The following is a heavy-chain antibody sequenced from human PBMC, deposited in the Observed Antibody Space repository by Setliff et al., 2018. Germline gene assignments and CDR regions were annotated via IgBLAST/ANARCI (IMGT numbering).Heavy chain of an antibody. CDR1: GGSINNYH. CDR3: ARWGENSGRPDWRAFDI. CDR2: VGYNGNT. J-gene: IGHJ3*02. D-gene: IGHD1-26*01. Sequence: PSETLSLTCTVSGGSINNYHWNWIRQPPGKGLEWIGYVGYNGNTHYNPSLNSRVTMSVDTSKNQFSLKLTSVSAADTAVYYCARWGENSGRPDWRAFDIWGQGTMVTVPS. V-gene: IGHV4-59*01.